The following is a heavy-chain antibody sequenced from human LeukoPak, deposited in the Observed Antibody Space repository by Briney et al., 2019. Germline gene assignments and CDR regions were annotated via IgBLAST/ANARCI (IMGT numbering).Heavy chain of an antibody. Sequence: ASVKVSCKASGYSFVGYGITWVRQAPGQGLEWMGWFNPENGNTNYAQKVQGRVTMTAGTSTSTSYMELRSLRSDDTAVYYCARDTYSTGTGVYYFDYWGQGTLVTVSS. J-gene: IGHJ4*02. CDR2: FNPENGNT. CDR3: ARDTYSTGTGVYYFDY. V-gene: IGHV1-18*01. CDR1: GYSFVGYG. D-gene: IGHD4-17*01.